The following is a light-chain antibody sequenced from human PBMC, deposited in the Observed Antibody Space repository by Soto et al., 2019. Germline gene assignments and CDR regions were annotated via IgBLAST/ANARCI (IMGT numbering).Light chain of an antibody. CDR3: QQYGSSPQT. CDR2: GAS. J-gene: IGKJ1*01. Sequence: EIVLTQSPGTLSLSPGERATLSCRASQSVRSSYLAWYQQKPGQAPRFLIYGASSRSTGIPDRFSGSGSGTDFTLTISRLEPEDFAVYYCQQYGSSPQTFGQGTKVEIK. V-gene: IGKV3-20*01. CDR1: QSVRSSY.